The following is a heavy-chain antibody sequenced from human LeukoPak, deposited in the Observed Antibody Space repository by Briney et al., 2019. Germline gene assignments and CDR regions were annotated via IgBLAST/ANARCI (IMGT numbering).Heavy chain of an antibody. J-gene: IGHJ1*01. D-gene: IGHD4-17*01. V-gene: IGHV3-30*04. CDR1: GFTFTSYA. Sequence: PGRSLRLSCAASGFTFTSYAMHWVRQAPGKGLEWVAVISYDGSSKYYADSVEGRFTISRDNSKNTLYLQVNSLRAEDTAVYYCARDTFDYGDYHEYFQHWGQGTLVTVSS. CDR3: ARDTFDYGDYHEYFQH. CDR2: ISYDGSSK.